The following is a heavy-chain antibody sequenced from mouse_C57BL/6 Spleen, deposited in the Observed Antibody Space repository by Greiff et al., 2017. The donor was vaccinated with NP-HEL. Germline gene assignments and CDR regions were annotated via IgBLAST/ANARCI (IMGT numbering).Heavy chain of an antibody. D-gene: IGHD1-1*01. CDR3: ARRGDYGWYFDV. CDR1: GYAFSSYW. CDR2: IYPGDGDT. Sequence: QVQLQQSGAELVKPGASVKISCKASGYAFSSYWMNWVKQRPGKGLEWIGQIYPGDGDTNYNGKFKGKATLTADKSSSTAYMQLSSLTSEDSAVYFCARRGDYGWYFDVWGTGTTVTVSS. J-gene: IGHJ1*03. V-gene: IGHV1-80*01.